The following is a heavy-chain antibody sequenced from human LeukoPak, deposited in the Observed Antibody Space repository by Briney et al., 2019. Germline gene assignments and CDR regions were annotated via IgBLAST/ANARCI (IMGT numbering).Heavy chain of an antibody. CDR3: AKWGIVVVPAPYGMDV. CDR2: ISGSGGST. D-gene: IGHD2-2*01. J-gene: IGHJ6*02. CDR1: GFTFSSYA. Sequence: GGSLRLSCAASGFTFSSYAMRWVRQAPGKGLEWVSAISGSGGSTYYADSVKGRFTISRDNSKNTLYLQMNSLRAEDTAVYYCAKWGIVVVPAPYGMDVWGQGTTVTVSS. V-gene: IGHV3-23*01.